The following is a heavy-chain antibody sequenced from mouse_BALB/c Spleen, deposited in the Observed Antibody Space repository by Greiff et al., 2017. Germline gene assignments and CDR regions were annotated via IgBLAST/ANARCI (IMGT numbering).Heavy chain of an antibody. J-gene: IGHJ4*01. V-gene: IGHV2-2*02. CDR1: GFSLTSYG. CDR3: ARNCITTVVGAMDY. CDR2: IWSGGST. D-gene: IGHD1-1*01. Sequence: VQGVESGPGLVAPSQSLSITCTVSGFSLTSYGVHWVRQSPGKGLEWLGVIWSGGSTDYNAAFISRLSISKDNSKSQVFFKMNSLQANDTAIYYCARNCITTVVGAMDYWGQGTSVTVSS.